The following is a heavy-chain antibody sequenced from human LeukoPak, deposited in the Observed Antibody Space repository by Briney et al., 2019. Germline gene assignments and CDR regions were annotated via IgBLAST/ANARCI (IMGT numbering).Heavy chain of an antibody. Sequence: GGSLRLSCAASGFTFSNYPMNWVRQAPGKGLEWISTISVSGFTHYTDSVKGRFTISRDNSKNTLYLQMNSLRAEDTAVYYCARDRRAVAGTIDYWGQGTLVTVSS. D-gene: IGHD6-19*01. CDR1: GFTFSNYP. V-gene: IGHV3-23*01. J-gene: IGHJ4*02. CDR3: ARDRRAVAGTIDY. CDR2: ISVSGFT.